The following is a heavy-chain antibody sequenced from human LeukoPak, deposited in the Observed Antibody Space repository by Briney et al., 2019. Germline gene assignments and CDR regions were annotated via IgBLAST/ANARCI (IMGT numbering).Heavy chain of an antibody. Sequence: GGSLRLSCAASGFTFSSYSMNWVRQAPGKGLEWVSSISSSSSYIYYADSVKGLFTISRDNAKNSLYLQMNSLRAEDTAVYYCARDHLYSSGRTRPPFDIWGQGTMVTVSS. V-gene: IGHV3-21*01. D-gene: IGHD6-19*01. CDR2: ISSSSSYI. CDR1: GFTFSSYS. CDR3: ARDHLYSSGRTRPPFDI. J-gene: IGHJ3*02.